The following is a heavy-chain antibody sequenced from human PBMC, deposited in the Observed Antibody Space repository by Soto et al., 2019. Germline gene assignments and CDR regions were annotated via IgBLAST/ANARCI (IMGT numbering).Heavy chain of an antibody. CDR2: INPSGGST. CDR3: ARDLLIAAGYYSGMDV. J-gene: IGHJ6*02. Sequence: ASVKVSCKASGYTFTSYYMHWVRQAPGQGLEWMGIINPSGGSTSYAQKFQGRVTMTRDTSTSTVYMELSSLRSEDTAVYYCARDLLIAAGYYSGMDVWGQGTMFPSSS. CDR1: GYTFTSYY. D-gene: IGHD6-6*01. V-gene: IGHV1-46*03.